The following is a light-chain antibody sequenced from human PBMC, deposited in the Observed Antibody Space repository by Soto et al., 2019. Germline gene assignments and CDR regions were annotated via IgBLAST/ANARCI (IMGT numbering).Light chain of an antibody. J-gene: IGLJ1*01. CDR2: GVT. CDR1: SSDVGAYYS. CDR3: CLYAVTFYV. V-gene: IGLV2-11*01. Sequence: QSGLNKPASLSGSHGQSITITSKGTSSDVGAYYSVSWYQHHPGKAPKLIIYGVTNRPSGVPDRFSGSKSGNTASLTISGLQAEDEADYYCCLYAVTFYVFGTGPKGTAL.